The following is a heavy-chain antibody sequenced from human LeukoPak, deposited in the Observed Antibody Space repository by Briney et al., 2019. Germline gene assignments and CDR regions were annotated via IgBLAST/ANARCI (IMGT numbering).Heavy chain of an antibody. V-gene: IGHV3-53*01. D-gene: IGHD6-19*01. CDR2: IYSGGST. Sequence: GGSLRLSCAASGFTFSSYGMHWVRQAPGKGLEWVSVIYSGGSTYYADSVKGRFNISRHNSKNTLYLQMNSLRAEDTAVYDCASSFSSGWYTWGQGTLVTVSS. CDR1: GFTFSSYG. J-gene: IGHJ4*02. CDR3: ASSFSSGWYT.